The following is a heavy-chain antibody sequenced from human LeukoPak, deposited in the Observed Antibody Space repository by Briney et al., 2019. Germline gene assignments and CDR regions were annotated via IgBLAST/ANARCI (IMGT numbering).Heavy chain of an antibody. D-gene: IGHD2-2*01. CDR1: GFTFSSYA. CDR2: ISYDGSNK. Sequence: GGSLRLSCAASGFTFSSYAMHWVRQAPGKGLEWVAVISYDGSNKYYADSVKGRFTISRDNSKNTLYLQMNSLRAEDTAVYYCARDLGVVPAAMHYYYYGMDVWGQGTTVTVSS. V-gene: IGHV3-30-3*01. J-gene: IGHJ6*02. CDR3: ARDLGVVPAAMHYYYYGMDV.